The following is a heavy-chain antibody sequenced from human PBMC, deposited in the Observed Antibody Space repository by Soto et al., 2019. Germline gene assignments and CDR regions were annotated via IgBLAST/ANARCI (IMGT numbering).Heavy chain of an antibody. J-gene: IGHJ2*01. CDR3: ARSGYSSGWYHWYFDF. CDR2: INCGSANT. Sequence: GASVKVSCKASGYTFTNYGIHCVRQAPGQRLDWMGWINCGSANTKYSEKLQGRVTINRDTSASTAYMELSSLRSEDTAVYYCARSGYSSGWYHWYFDFWGRGTLVTVSS. D-gene: IGHD6-19*01. V-gene: IGHV1-3*01. CDR1: GYTFTNYG.